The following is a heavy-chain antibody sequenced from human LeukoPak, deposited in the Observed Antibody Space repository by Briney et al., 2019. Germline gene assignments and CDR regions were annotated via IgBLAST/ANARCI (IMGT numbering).Heavy chain of an antibody. Sequence: GSLRLSCAASGFTFDDYAMHWVRQPPGKGLEWIGYIYYSGSTNYNPSLKSRVTISVDTSKNQFSLKLSSVTAADTAVYYCARDEDRPPGDFDIWGQGTMVTVSS. D-gene: IGHD3-10*01. J-gene: IGHJ3*02. V-gene: IGHV4-59*01. CDR3: ARDEDRPPGDFDI. CDR2: IYYSGST. CDR1: GFTFDDYA.